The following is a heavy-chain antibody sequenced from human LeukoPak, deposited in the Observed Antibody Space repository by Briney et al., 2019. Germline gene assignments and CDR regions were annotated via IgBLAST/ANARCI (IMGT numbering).Heavy chain of an antibody. CDR3: AKVMQQLVRGFDY. Sequence: GGSLRLSCAASGFAFSNYAMSWVRQAPGKGLEWVSAISGSGGSTYYADSVKGRFTISRDNSKNTLYLQMNSLRAEDTAVYYCAKVMQQLVRGFDYWGQGTLVTVSS. CDR2: ISGSGGST. CDR1: GFAFSNYA. V-gene: IGHV3-23*01. D-gene: IGHD6-13*01. J-gene: IGHJ4*02.